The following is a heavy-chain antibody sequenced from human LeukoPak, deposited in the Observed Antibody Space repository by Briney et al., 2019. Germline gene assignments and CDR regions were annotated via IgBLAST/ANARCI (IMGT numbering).Heavy chain of an antibody. CDR2: ISTYNGNT. CDR1: GGTFSSYA. V-gene: IGHV1-18*01. CDR3: ARGYCSGGSCYGGYYYYGMDV. J-gene: IGHJ6*02. D-gene: IGHD2-15*01. Sequence: ASVKVSCKASGGTFSSYAISWVRQAPGQGLEWMGWISTYNGNTNYAQKLQGRVTMTTDTSTSTAYMELRSLRSDDTAVYYCARGYCSGGSCYGGYYYYGMDVWGQGTTVTVSS.